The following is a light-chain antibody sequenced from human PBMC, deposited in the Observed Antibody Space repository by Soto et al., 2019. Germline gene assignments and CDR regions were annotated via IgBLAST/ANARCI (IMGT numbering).Light chain of an antibody. V-gene: IGKV3D-20*02. CDR3: QHRNNRPFS. Sequence: EIVLSQSPGTLSLSPGERATLSCRASQSVSSSYLAWYQQRPGQAPRLLIYDASNRATGIPARFSGSGSGTDFTLTISSLEPEDFAVYYCQHRNNRPFSFGPGTKVDIK. CDR2: DAS. J-gene: IGKJ3*01. CDR1: QSVSSSY.